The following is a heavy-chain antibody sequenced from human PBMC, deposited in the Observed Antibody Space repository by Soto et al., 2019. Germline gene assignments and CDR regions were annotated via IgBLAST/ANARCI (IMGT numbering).Heavy chain of an antibody. V-gene: IGHV3-30*18. J-gene: IGHJ5*02. CDR1: GFTFSSYG. CDR3: AKDNCISTSCYRLYNWFDP. Sequence: QVQLVESGGGVVQPGRSLRLSCAASGFTFSSYGMHWVRQAPGKGLEWVAVISYDGSNKYYADSVRGRFTISRDNSKNKLYLKMNSLRAEDTAVYYCAKDNCISTSCYRLYNWFDPWGQGTLVTVSS. D-gene: IGHD2-2*01. CDR2: ISYDGSNK.